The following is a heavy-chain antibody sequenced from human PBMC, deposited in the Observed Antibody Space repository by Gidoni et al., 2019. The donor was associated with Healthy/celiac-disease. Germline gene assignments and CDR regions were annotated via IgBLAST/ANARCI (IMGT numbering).Heavy chain of an antibody. CDR2: ISGSGGST. CDR3: ATSGYNWNDDY. J-gene: IGHJ4*02. CDR1: GFTFSSYA. V-gene: IGHV3-23*01. Sequence: EVQRLESGGGLVQPGGSLRLSCAASGFTFSSYAMSWVRQAPGKGLEWVSAISGSGGSTYYADSVKGRFTISRDNSKTTLYLQMNSLRAEDTAVYYCATSGYNWNDDYWGQGTLVTVSS. D-gene: IGHD1-20*01.